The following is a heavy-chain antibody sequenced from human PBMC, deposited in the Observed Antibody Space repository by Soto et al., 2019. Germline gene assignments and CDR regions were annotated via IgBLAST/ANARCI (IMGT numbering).Heavy chain of an antibody. D-gene: IGHD6-6*01. V-gene: IGHV4-31*03. CDR1: GGSISSGGYY. CDR2: NYYSGIT. Sequence: QVQLQESGPGLVKPSQTLSLTCTVSGGSISSGGYYWTWIRQHPGKGLEWIGYNYYSGITYYNPSLKSRVTISLDTSKNQFSLKLSSVTAAHTAVYYRARGSSIAGLYYGMDVWGQGTTVTVSS. J-gene: IGHJ6*02. CDR3: ARGSSIAGLYYGMDV.